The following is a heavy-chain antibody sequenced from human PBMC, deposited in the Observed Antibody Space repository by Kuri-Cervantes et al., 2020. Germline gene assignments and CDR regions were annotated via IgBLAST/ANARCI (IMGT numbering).Heavy chain of an antibody. V-gene: IGHV1-69*04. CDR3: AREPTDYCGGDCFDWFDP. J-gene: IGHJ5*02. Sequence: SVKVSCKASGGTFSSYTISWVRQAPGQGLEWMGRIIPILGIANYSQKFQGRVTITADQSTSTAYMEQSSLRSEDTALYYCAREPTDYCGGDCFDWFDPWGQGTRVTVSS. D-gene: IGHD2-21*02. CDR1: GGTFSSYT. CDR2: IIPILGIA.